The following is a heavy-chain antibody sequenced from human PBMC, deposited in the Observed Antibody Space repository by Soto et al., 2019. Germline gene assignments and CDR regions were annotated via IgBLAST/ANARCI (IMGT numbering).Heavy chain of an antibody. CDR2: ISGSGGRT. D-gene: IGHD6-13*01. CDR1: GFTFISYA. CDR3: AKGNYPAAAGTDSCDS. V-gene: IGHV3-23*01. J-gene: IGHJ4*02. Sequence: EVQLLESGGGLVQPGGSLRLSCAASGFTFISYAMSWVRQAPGKGLDWVSGISGSGGRTYYADAVKGRFTISSDTSKNTLYLQMNSLRAEDTAVYYCAKGNYPAAAGTDSCDSWGQGTLVTVSS.